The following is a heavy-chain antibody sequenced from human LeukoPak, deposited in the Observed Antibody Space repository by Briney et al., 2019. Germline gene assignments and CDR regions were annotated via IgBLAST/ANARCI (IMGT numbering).Heavy chain of an antibody. CDR1: GVSLNNYY. CDR3: ARQRGNYYDSSGYYFDY. J-gene: IGHJ4*02. Sequence: PSETLSLTCAVYGVSLNNYYWSWIRQSPGKGLEWIGEAILGGGTNYNPSLKSRVTISVDTSKNQFSLKLSSVTAADTAVYYCARQRGNYYDSSGYYFDYWGQGTLVTVSS. D-gene: IGHD3-22*01. V-gene: IGHV4-34*12. CDR2: AILGGGT.